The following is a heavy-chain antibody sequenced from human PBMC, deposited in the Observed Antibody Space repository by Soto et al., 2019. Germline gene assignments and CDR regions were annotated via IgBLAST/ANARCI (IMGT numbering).Heavy chain of an antibody. Sequence: EVQLLESGGGLVQPGGSLRLSCGVSGFTFNDFEMNWVRQAPGKWLEWLAYIDGSGTTKKYADSVRFRFTISRVNPNNALFLQMSSLDAADLAICYCGRGLGRFNYWGQGTLVSVSS. CDR3: GRGLGRFNY. J-gene: IGHJ4*02. V-gene: IGHV3-48*03. CDR1: GFTFNDFE. CDR2: IDGSGTTK. D-gene: IGHD3-10*01.